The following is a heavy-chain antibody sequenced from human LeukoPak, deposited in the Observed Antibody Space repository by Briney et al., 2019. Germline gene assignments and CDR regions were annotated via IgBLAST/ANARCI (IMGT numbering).Heavy chain of an antibody. V-gene: IGHV4-38-2*02. J-gene: IGHJ4*02. CDR2: IYHSGRT. Sequence: PSETLSLTCTVSGYSISSGYYWGWIRQPPGKGLEWIGSIYHSGRTYYNPSLKSRVTMSVDTSKNQFSLRLSSVNAADPAVYYCARDILATSIAAPYYWGQGTLVTVSS. CDR3: ARDILATSIAAPYY. CDR1: GYSISSGYY. D-gene: IGHD6-13*01.